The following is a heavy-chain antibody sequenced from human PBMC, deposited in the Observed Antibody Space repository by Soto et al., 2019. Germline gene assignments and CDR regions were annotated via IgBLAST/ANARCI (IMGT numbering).Heavy chain of an antibody. V-gene: IGHV3-30-3*01. D-gene: IGHD2-2*01. CDR3: AGYCSFTNCYSRY. CDR1: GFTFSSYA. Sequence: GGSLRLSCAASGFTFSSYAVHWVRQAPGKGLEWVAVISYDGSNKYYADSVKGRFTVSRDNAKNMLSLQMNSLRAEDTAVYYCAGYCSFTNCYSRYWGQGTLVTVSS. CDR2: ISYDGSNK. J-gene: IGHJ4*02.